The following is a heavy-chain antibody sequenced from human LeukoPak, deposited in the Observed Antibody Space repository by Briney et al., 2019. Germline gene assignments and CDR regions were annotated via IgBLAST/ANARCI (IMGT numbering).Heavy chain of an antibody. Sequence: GGSLRLSCAASGFTFSSYAMHWVRQAPGKGLEGVAVISYDGSNKYYADSVKGRFTISRDNSKNTLYLQMNSLRAEDTAVYYCARDTTVTTNLGAFDIWGQGTMVTVSS. V-gene: IGHV3-30*04. D-gene: IGHD4-17*01. CDR3: ARDTTVTTNLGAFDI. J-gene: IGHJ3*02. CDR2: ISYDGSNK. CDR1: GFTFSSYA.